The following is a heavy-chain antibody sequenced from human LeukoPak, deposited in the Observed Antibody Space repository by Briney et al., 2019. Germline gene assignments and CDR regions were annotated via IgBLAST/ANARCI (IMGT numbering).Heavy chain of an antibody. CDR3: ARDDLQLVRRLGGSTEYYYYYYMDV. CDR2: IYYSGST. D-gene: IGHD6-13*01. CDR1: GGSISSYY. Sequence: SETLSLTCTVSGGSISSYYWSWIRQPPGKGLEWIGYIYYSGSTNYNPSLKSRLTISVDTSKNQFSLQLNSVTPEDTAVYYCARDDLQLVRRLGGSTEYYYYYYMDVWGKGTTVTVSS. J-gene: IGHJ6*03. V-gene: IGHV4-59*12.